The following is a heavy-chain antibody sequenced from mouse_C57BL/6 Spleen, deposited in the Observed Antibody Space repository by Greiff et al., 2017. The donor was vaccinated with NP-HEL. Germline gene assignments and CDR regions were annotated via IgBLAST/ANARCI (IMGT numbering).Heavy chain of an antibody. V-gene: IGHV1-82*01. CDR3: ATGSSYYAMDY. Sequence: QVQLQQSGPELVKPGASVKISCKASGYAFSSSWMNWVKQRPGKGLEWIGRIYPGDGDTNYNGKVKGKATLTADKSSSTAYMQLSSLTSEDSAVYFCATGSSYYAMDYWGPGTSVTVSS. CDR1: GYAFSSSW. CDR2: IYPGDGDT. D-gene: IGHD1-1*01. J-gene: IGHJ4*01.